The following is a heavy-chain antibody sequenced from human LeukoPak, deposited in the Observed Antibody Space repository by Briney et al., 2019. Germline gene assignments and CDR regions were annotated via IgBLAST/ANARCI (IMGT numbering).Heavy chain of an antibody. CDR1: GFAFDEHG. D-gene: IGHD2-2*01. CDR3: ARAPITSPFYFDS. V-gene: IGHV3-20*04. Sequence: GGSLRLSCSASGFAFDEHGMSWVRQVPGKGLEWVSGINWSGGSTGYGDPVRGRFTVSRDNAKNSLYLQMDSLRAEDTALYYCARAPITSPFYFDSWGQGTLATVSS. CDR2: INWSGGST. J-gene: IGHJ4*02.